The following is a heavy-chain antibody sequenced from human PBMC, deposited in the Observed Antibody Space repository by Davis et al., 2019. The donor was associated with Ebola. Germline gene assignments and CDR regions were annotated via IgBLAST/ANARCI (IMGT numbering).Heavy chain of an antibody. CDR2: IVVGSGNT. J-gene: IGHJ5*02. CDR1: GFTFTNSA. Sequence: AASVKGSCKASGFTFTNSAVQWVRQARGQRLEWIGWIVVGSGNTNYAQKFQERVTITRDMSTSTAYMELSSLRSEDTAVYYCAGSDFDPWGQGTLVTVSS. CDR3: AGSDFDP. V-gene: IGHV1-58*01.